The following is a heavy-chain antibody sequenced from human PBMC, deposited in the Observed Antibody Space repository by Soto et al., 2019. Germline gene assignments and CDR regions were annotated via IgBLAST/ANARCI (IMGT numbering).Heavy chain of an antibody. CDR3: ASGYGSGGSCYSYYYYYYMDV. J-gene: IGHJ6*03. CDR2: IYYSGST. Sequence: QVQLQESGPGLVKPSQTLSLTCTVSGGSISSGGYYWSWIRQHPGKGLEWIGYIYYSGSTYYNPSLKSRVTISLDTSKNQFALKLTSVTAADKAVYYCASGYGSGGSCYSYYYYYYMDVWGKGTTVTVSS. CDR1: GGSISSGGYY. D-gene: IGHD2-15*01. V-gene: IGHV4-31*03.